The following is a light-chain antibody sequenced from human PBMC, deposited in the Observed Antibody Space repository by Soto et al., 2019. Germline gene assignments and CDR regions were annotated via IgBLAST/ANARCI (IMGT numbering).Light chain of an antibody. CDR2: DAS. CDR1: QDISRY. V-gene: IGKV1-33*01. Sequence: DIQMTQSPSSLSASVGDRVTITCQASQDISRYLSWHQQKPGKAPQHLIHDASNLEPGVPSRFTGRGSGTDYAFSSSGLQPEDIGTDYCQQYDNLPFTFGQGTRLEIK. J-gene: IGKJ2*01. CDR3: QQYDNLPFT.